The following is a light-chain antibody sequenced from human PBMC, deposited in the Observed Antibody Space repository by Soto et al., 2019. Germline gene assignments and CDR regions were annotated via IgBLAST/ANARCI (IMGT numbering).Light chain of an antibody. CDR2: ATS. Sequence: EIVMTQSPSTLSVSPGERATLSCRASQTVGGNLAWYQQKPGQAPRLLIYATSTRATGVPARFSGSGSGTDFTLTISSLQSEDVAIYYCQQYNSWPLTFGGGTKVEIK. J-gene: IGKJ4*01. V-gene: IGKV3-15*01. CDR1: QTVGGN. CDR3: QQYNSWPLT.